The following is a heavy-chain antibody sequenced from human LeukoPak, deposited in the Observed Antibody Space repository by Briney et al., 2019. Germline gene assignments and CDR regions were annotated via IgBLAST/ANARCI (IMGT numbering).Heavy chain of an antibody. CDR3: AREQFRNDVYDDFDY. Sequence: GGSLRLSCAASGFTFSSYSMNWVRQAPGKGLEWGSSISSGSNYIYYAESLKGRFTISRDNAKNSLYLQMNSLRADDTAVYYCAREQFRNDVYDDFDYWGRGTLVTVSS. D-gene: IGHD5/OR15-5a*01. CDR2: ISSGSNYI. V-gene: IGHV3-21*01. J-gene: IGHJ4*02. CDR1: GFTFSSYS.